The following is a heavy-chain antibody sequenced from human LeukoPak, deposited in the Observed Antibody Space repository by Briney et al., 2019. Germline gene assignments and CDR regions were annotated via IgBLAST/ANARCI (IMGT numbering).Heavy chain of an antibody. D-gene: IGHD3-22*01. V-gene: IGHV3-23*01. J-gene: IGHJ4*02. CDR1: GFAFSSYA. CDR3: AKCLRGYYYDSSGYYYGIDY. CDR2: ISGSGGST. Sequence: GGSLRLSCAASGFAFSSYAMSWVRQAPGKGLEWVSAISGSGGSTYYADSVKGRFTISRDNSKNTLYLQMNSLRAEDTAVYYCAKCLRGYYYDSSGYYYGIDYWGQGTLVTVSS.